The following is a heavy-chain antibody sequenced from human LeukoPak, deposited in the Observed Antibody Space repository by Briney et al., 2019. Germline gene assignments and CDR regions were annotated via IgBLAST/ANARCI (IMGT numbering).Heavy chain of an antibody. J-gene: IGHJ6*02. CDR2: IYYNGIA. CDR3: ARTIGDSPFDMDV. CDR1: GGSINTYY. D-gene: IGHD5-12*01. V-gene: IGHV4-59*08. Sequence: SQTLSPTWTVSGGSINTYYWTWIRQPPGKGLEWIGYIYYNGIATYNPSLSSRVTMSVDTSKIQSSLRLSSVSAADTAVYYCARTIGDSPFDMDVWGQGTTVTVSS.